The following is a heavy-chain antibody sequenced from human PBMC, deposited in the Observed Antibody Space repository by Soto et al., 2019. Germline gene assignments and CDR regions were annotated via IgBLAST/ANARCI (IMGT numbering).Heavy chain of an antibody. CDR3: ARAVYTAMVTSGEFDY. Sequence: SETLSLTCAVYGGSFSGYYWSWIRQPPGKGLEWIGEINHSGSTNYNPSLKSRVTISVDTSKNQFSLKLSSVTAADTAVYYCARAVYTAMVTSGEFDYRGQGTLVTVSS. V-gene: IGHV4-34*01. J-gene: IGHJ4*02. CDR2: INHSGST. CDR1: GGSFSGYY. D-gene: IGHD5-18*01.